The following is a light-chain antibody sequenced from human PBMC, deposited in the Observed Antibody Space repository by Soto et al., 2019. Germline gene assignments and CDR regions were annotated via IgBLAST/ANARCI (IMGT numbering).Light chain of an antibody. CDR1: QSISSSY. CDR2: GAS. Sequence: EILMTQSPATLSVSPGDSATLSCRASQSISSSYLAWYQQKPGQAPRLLIYGASTRATGIPARFSGSGSGTEFTLTISSLQSEDFAVYSCQQYSNWPITFGQGTRLEIK. CDR3: QQYSNWPIT. J-gene: IGKJ5*01. V-gene: IGKV3-15*01.